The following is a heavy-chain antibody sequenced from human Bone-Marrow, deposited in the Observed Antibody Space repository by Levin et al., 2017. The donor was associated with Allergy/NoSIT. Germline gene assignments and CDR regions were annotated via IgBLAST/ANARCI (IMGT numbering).Heavy chain of an antibody. J-gene: IGHJ6*03. CDR3: ARGARSDFWSGYYYDYYDYYMDV. V-gene: IGHV4-31*03. Sequence: ASETLSLTCTVSGGSISSGGYYWSWIRQHPGTGLEWIGYIYYSGSTYYNPSLKSRVTISVDTSKNQFSLKLSSVTAADTAVYYCARGARSDFWSGYYYDYYDYYMDVWGKGTTVTVSS. CDR2: IYYSGST. D-gene: IGHD3-3*01. CDR1: GGSISSGGYY.